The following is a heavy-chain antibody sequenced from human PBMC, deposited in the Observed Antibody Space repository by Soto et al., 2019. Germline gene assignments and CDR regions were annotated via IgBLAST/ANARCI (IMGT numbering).Heavy chain of an antibody. CDR2: IIPIFGTA. CDR3: ARPSAWYSSSSARGYYYGMDV. D-gene: IGHD6-6*01. J-gene: IGHJ6*02. Sequence: QVQLVQSGAEVKKPGASVKVSCKASGYTFTSYGISWVRQAPGQGLEWMGGIIPIFGTANYAQKFQGRVTITADESTSKAYMELSSLRSEDTAVYYCARPSAWYSSSSARGYYYGMDVWGQGTTVTVSS. V-gene: IGHV1-69*13. CDR1: GYTFTSYG.